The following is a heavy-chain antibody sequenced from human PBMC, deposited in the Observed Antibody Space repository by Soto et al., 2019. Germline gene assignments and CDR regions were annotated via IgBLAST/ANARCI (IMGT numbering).Heavy chain of an antibody. CDR2: IYYSGDT. CDR3: ARVGSASWLDL. D-gene: IGHD3-10*01. J-gene: IGHJ5*02. V-gene: IGHV4-31*03. CDR1: GGSINSGAHY. Sequence: QVQLQESGPGLVKPSQTLSLTCTVSGGSINSGAHYWSWVRQHPGKGLEWIGYIYYSGDTQYNPSLKSRVTISLDTSKNQFSLRLNSVTAADTAVYYCARVGSASWLDLWGLGTLVTVSS.